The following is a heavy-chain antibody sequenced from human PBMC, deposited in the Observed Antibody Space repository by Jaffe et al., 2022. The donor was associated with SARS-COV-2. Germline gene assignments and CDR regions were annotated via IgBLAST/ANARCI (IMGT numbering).Heavy chain of an antibody. J-gene: IGHJ6*02. D-gene: IGHD4-17*01. CDR1: GGSFSGYY. V-gene: IGHV4-34*01. CDR3: ASGVDYGDYGMDV. CDR2: INHSGST. Sequence: QVQLQQWGAGLLKPSETLSLTCAVYGGSFSGYYWSWIRQPPGKGLEWIGEINHSGSTNYNPSLKSRVTISVDTSKNQFSLKLSSVTAADTAVYYCASGVDYGDYGMDVWGQGTTVTVSS.